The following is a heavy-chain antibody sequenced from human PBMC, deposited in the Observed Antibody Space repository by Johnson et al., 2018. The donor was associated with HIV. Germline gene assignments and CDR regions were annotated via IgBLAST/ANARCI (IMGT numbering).Heavy chain of an antibody. Sequence: VQLVESGGGLMQPGGSLRLSCAASGFTFSTYWMHWVRQAPGKGLAWVSRINSDGSSTSYADSVKGRFTISRDNAKNMLYLQMNSLRAEDTAVYHCARVRGYCSGGSCFDGSFDIWGQGTTVTVSS. CDR2: INSDGSST. CDR3: ARVRGYCSGGSCFDGSFDI. D-gene: IGHD2-15*01. J-gene: IGHJ3*02. CDR1: GFTFSTYW. V-gene: IGHV3-74*02.